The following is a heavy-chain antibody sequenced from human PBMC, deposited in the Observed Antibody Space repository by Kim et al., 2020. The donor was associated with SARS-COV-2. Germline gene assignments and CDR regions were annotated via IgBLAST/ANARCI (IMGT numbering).Heavy chain of an antibody. Sequence: GGSLRLSCAASGFTLCNYAMGWARLAPGRRLEWVSVVSGSGDRTYYADSVKGRFTISRDNSKSTLYLQMNSLKVEDTAIYYCAKAGGPSCYNHLDNWGQGTLVTVSS. V-gene: IGHV3-23*01. D-gene: IGHD2-2*02. CDR3: AKAGGPSCYNHLDN. J-gene: IGHJ4*02. CDR1: GFTLCNYA. CDR2: VSGSGDRT.